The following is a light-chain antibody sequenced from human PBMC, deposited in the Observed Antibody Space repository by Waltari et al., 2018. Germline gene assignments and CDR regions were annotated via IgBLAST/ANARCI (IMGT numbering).Light chain of an antibody. Sequence: QSVLTQPPSTSGTPGQRVTISCSGNNPNIGSNYVYWYQQVPGMAPKLLIYKNNQRPSGVPDRFSGSKSGTSASLAISALRSEDEADYYCAAWDDSLSAVPFGGGTKVTVL. CDR2: KNN. V-gene: IGLV1-47*01. J-gene: IGLJ2*01. CDR1: NPNIGSNY. CDR3: AAWDDSLSAVP.